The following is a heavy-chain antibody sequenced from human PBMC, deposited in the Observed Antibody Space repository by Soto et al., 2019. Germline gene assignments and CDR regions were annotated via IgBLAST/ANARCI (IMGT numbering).Heavy chain of an antibody. D-gene: IGHD3-22*01. CDR1: GFTFSSYA. Sequence: EVQLLESGGGLVQPGGSLRLSCAASGFTFSSYAMNWVRQAPGKGLEWVSGISYGGGSTNYADSVKGRFTISRDNSKNPLYLQMNSRRGEDTAGYYGSKGESYYYGSSGYWNYWGQGTLVTGSS. CDR3: SKGESYYYGSSGYWNY. V-gene: IGHV3-23*01. CDR2: ISYGGGST. J-gene: IGHJ4*02.